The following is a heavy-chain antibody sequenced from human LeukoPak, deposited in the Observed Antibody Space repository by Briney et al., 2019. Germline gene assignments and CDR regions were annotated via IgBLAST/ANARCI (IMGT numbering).Heavy chain of an antibody. CDR3: AISGRRGYFLHY. Sequence: SETLSLTCTVSGGSISSYYWSWIRQPPGKGLEWIGYIYYSGSTNYNPSLKSRVTISVDTSKNQFSLKTSSVTAPGTAGYYRAISGRRGYFLHYWGQRTLVTVSS. CDR1: GGSISSYY. V-gene: IGHV4-59*01. J-gene: IGHJ4*02. D-gene: IGHD2/OR15-2a*01. CDR2: IYYSGST.